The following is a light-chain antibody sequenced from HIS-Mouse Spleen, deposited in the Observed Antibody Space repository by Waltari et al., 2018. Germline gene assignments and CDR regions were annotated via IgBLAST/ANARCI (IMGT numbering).Light chain of an antibody. CDR3: AAWDDSLSGPV. V-gene: IGLV2-14*02. CDR2: EGS. CDR1: RSGVGSHYL. Sequence: QSALTQPASVSGSPGQSITISCTGTRSGVGSHYLVPRYQQHPGKAPKLMIYEGSKRPSGVSNRFSGSKSGNTASLAISGLRSEDEADYYCAAWDDSLSGPVFGGGTKLTVL. J-gene: IGLJ3*02.